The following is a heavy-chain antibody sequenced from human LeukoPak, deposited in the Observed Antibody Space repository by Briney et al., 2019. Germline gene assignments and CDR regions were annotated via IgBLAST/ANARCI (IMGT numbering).Heavy chain of an antibody. CDR3: ARGRYSGSYYKDY. Sequence: GGSLRLSCAASGFSFSSYNMNWVRQAPGKGLEWVSSISTSSSYIYYADSVKGRFTISRDNAKNSLYLQMNSLRAEDTAVYYCARGRYSGSYYKDYWGQGTLVTVSS. CDR1: GFSFSSYN. V-gene: IGHV3-21*01. CDR2: ISTSSSYI. J-gene: IGHJ4*02. D-gene: IGHD1-26*01.